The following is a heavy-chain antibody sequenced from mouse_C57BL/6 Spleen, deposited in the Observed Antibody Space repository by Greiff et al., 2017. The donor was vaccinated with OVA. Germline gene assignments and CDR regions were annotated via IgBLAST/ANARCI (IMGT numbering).Heavy chain of an antibody. CDR2: ISDGGSYT. D-gene: IGHD2-5*01. CDR1: GFTFSSYA. CDR3: ARDLSNHHYFDY. V-gene: IGHV5-4*01. Sequence: DVMLVESGGGLVKPGGSLKLSCAASGFTFSSYAMSWVRQTPEKRLEWVATISDGGSYTYYPDNVKGRFTISRDNAKNNLYLQMSHLKSEDTAMYYCARDLSNHHYFDYWGQGTTLTVSS. J-gene: IGHJ2*01.